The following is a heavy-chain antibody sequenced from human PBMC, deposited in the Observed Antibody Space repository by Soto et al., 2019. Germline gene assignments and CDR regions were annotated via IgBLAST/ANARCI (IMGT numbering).Heavy chain of an antibody. D-gene: IGHD6-19*01. CDR3: ASSYSSGWEGLDY. CDR2: IIPIFGTA. V-gene: IGHV1-69*13. CDR1: GGTFSSYA. J-gene: IGHJ4*02. Sequence: SVKVSSKASGGTFSSYAISWVRQAPGQGLEWMGGIIPIFGTANYAQKFQGRVTITADESTSTAYMELSSLRSEDTAVYYCASSYSSGWEGLDYWGQGTLVTVSS.